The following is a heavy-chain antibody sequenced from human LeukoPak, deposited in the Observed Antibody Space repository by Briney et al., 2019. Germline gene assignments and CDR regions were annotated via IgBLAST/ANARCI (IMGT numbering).Heavy chain of an antibody. J-gene: IGHJ5*02. V-gene: IGHV4-4*02. D-gene: IGHD4-11*01. Sequence: SGTLSLTCAVSGGSFSNGYWWSWVRQSPGKGLGVIGQISRIGNTNYNPSLRSRVSVSMDKSQNLFSLNLTSVTAADTAVYYCARETDYSHPNYFDPWGQGTLVTVSS. CDR3: ARETDYSHPNYFDP. CDR1: GGSFSNGYW. CDR2: ISRIGNT.